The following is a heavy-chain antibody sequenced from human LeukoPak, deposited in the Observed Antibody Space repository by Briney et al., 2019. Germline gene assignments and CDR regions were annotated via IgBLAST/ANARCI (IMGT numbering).Heavy chain of an antibody. CDR2: IFYTGNT. CDR3: ARRGIAAAGTDY. D-gene: IGHD6-13*01. V-gene: IGHV4-59*12. Sequence: SETLTLTCTVSGASINNYYWSWIRQSPGKGLEWIGYIFYTGNTNYNPSLKSRVTISVDTSKNQFSLELSSVTAADTAVYYCARRGIAAAGTDYWGQGTLVTVSS. J-gene: IGHJ4*02. CDR1: GASINNYY.